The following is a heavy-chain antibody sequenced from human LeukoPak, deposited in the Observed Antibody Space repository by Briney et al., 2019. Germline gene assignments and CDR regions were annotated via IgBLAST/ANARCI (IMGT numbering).Heavy chain of an antibody. CDR1: GGSISSGGYY. J-gene: IGHJ4*02. CDR2: IYYSGST. D-gene: IGHD3-22*01. Sequence: PSQTLSLTCNVSGGSISSGGYYWSWIRQHPGKGLEWVGYIYYSGSTYYNPSLKSRVTISVDTSKNQFSLKLSSVTAADTAVYYCARGRYYDSSGYFDYWGQGTLVTVSS. V-gene: IGHV4-31*03. CDR3: ARGRYYDSSGYFDY.